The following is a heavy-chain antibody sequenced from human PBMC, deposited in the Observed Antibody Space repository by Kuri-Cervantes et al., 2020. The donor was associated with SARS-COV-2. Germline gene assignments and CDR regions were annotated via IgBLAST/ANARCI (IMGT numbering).Heavy chain of an antibody. V-gene: IGHV3-30*18. D-gene: IGHD3-3*01. Sequence: GESLKISCAASGFNFRTYGSHWVRQAPGKGLGWVALISFDGSNKYYADSVKGRFTISRDNSKNTLYLQMNSLRTEDTAVYYCAKDRQNYGFWCGLDYWGQGTLVTVSS. J-gene: IGHJ4*02. CDR1: GFNFRTYG. CDR2: ISFDGSNK. CDR3: AKDRQNYGFWCGLDY.